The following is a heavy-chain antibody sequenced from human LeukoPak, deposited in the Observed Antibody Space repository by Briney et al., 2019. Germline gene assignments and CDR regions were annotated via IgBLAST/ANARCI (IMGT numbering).Heavy chain of an antibody. CDR3: ARENYDFWSGYTVDY. D-gene: IGHD3-3*01. CDR2: IYTSGST. V-gene: IGHV4-4*07. Sequence: SETLSLTCTVSGGSISSYYWSWIRQPAGKGLEWIGRIYTSGSTNYNPSLKSRVTMSVDTSKNQFSLKLSSVTAADTAVYYCARENYDFWSGYTVDYWGQGTLVTVSS. CDR1: GGSISSYY. J-gene: IGHJ4*02.